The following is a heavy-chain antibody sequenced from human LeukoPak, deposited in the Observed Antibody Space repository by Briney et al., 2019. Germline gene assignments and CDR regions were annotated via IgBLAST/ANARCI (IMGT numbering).Heavy chain of an antibody. CDR2: INHSGST. Sequence: SETLSLTCAVYGGSFSGYYWSWIRQPPGKGLEWIGEINHSGSTNYNPSLKSRVTISVDTSKNQFSLKLSSVTAADTAVHYCARARPVLGYCSGGSCYSRYYYMDVWGKGTTVTVSS. V-gene: IGHV4-34*01. CDR1: GGSFSGYY. J-gene: IGHJ6*03. D-gene: IGHD2-15*01. CDR3: ARARPVLGYCSGGSCYSRYYYMDV.